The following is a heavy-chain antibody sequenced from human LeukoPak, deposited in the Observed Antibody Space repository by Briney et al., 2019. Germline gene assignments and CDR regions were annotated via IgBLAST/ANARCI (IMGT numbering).Heavy chain of an antibody. CDR2: IIPIFGTA. CDR3: ARVPYSSGWTNYYYYGMDV. J-gene: IGHJ6*04. D-gene: IGHD6-19*01. Sequence: SVKVTCKASGGTFSSYPISWVRQAPGQGLEWMAAIIPIFGTANYAQKFQGRVTITADESTSTAYMELSSLRSEDTAVYYCARVPYSSGWTNYYYYGMDVWGKGTTVTVSS. CDR1: GGTFSSYP. V-gene: IGHV1-69*13.